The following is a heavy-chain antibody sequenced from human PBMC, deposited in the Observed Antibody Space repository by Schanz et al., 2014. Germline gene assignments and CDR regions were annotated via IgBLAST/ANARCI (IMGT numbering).Heavy chain of an antibody. CDR1: GFTFSSYG. CDR2: ISNDGSIK. CDR3: ASPSGYSDYGTYFDF. D-gene: IGHD5-12*01. J-gene: IGHJ4*02. V-gene: IGHV3-30*19. Sequence: QVQLVESRGGVVQFGRSLRLSCVASGFTFSSYGMHWVRQAPGKGLEWVALISNDGSIKYYADSVEGRFTISRDNSRNTLYLQMNSLRTEDTAVYYCASPSGYSDYGTYFDFWGQGTLVTVSS.